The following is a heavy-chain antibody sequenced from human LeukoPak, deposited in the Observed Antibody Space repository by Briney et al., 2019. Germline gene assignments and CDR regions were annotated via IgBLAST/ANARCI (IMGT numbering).Heavy chain of an antibody. CDR3: ARDGSSWSPGFVDYYYYGMDV. CDR2: INTNTGNP. V-gene: IGHV7-4-1*02. J-gene: IGHJ6*02. D-gene: IGHD6-6*01. CDR1: GYTFTSYA. Sequence: ASVKVSCKASGYTFTSYAMNWVRQAPGQGLEWMGWINTNTGNPTYAQGFTGRFVFSLDTSVSTAYLQISSLKAEDTAVYYCARDGSSWSPGFVDYYYYGMDVWGQGTTVTVSS.